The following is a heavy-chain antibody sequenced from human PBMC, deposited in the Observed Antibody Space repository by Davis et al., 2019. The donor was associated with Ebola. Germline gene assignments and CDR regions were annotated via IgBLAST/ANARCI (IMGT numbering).Heavy chain of an antibody. CDR3: AGDYGGQVNWFDP. CDR2: VSCDTGET. J-gene: IGHJ5*02. CDR1: GYIFRTFA. V-gene: IGHV1-18*01. Sequence: AASVKVSCKASGYIFRTFAIDWVRQAPGRGLEWMGWVSCDTGETKYAQNFQGRLTMTRDISTSTAYMELTSLRSDDTAVYYCAGDYGGQVNWFDPWGQGTLVTVSS. D-gene: IGHD4-23*01.